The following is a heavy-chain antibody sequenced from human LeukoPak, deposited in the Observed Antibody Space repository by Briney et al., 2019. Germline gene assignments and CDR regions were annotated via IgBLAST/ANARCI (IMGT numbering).Heavy chain of an antibody. Sequence: GRSLRLSCAASGFTFNIYSMNWVRQAPGKGLEWVASISSRSIYIYYTDSVRGRFTISRDNAKNSLYLQMNSLRAEDAAVYYCARDQDCTVSSCPRGDDGFDIWGQGTAVTVSS. D-gene: IGHD2-8*02. CDR3: ARDQDCTVSSCPRGDDGFDI. V-gene: IGHV3-21*01. J-gene: IGHJ3*02. CDR1: GFTFNIYS. CDR2: ISSRSIYI.